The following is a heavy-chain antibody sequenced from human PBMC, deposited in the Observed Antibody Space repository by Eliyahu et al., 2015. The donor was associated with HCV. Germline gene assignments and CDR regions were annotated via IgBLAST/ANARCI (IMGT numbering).Heavy chain of an antibody. CDR3: VRDGAQQAGAY. Sequence: EVQLVESGGGLVQPGGSLRLSCAASGFTFSRYWMSWVRQAPGKGLEWVANIKEDGSEKYYVDSVKGRFTISRDNAKNSLYLEMNSLRAEDTAVYYCVRDGAQQAGAYWGQGTLVIVSS. CDR2: IKEDGSEK. CDR1: GFTFSRYW. J-gene: IGHJ4*02. V-gene: IGHV3-7*01. D-gene: IGHD6-13*01.